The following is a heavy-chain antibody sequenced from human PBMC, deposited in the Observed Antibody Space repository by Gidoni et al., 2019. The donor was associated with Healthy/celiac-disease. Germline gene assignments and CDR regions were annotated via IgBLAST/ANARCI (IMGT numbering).Heavy chain of an antibody. CDR1: GYTFTRYG. V-gene: IGHV1-18*01. J-gene: IGHJ3*01. CDR3: ASTQYYYDSSGYYGS. CDR2: ISAYNGNT. Sequence: QVQLVQSGAEVTKPGASVKVSCKASGYTFTRYGISWVRQAPGQGLEWMGWISAYNGNTNYAQKLQGRVTMTTDTSTSTAYMELRSLRSDDTAVYYCASTQYYYDSSGYYGSWGQGTMVTVSS. D-gene: IGHD3-22*01.